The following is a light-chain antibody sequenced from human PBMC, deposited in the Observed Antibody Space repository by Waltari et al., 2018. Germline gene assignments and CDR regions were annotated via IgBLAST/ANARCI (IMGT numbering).Light chain of an antibody. CDR2: YAS. CDR1: QSISGN. CDR3: HQSNILPRT. Sequence: TCRASQSISGNLHWYQQKPDQSPKLLIKYASNLNSGVPSRFSGSGYGTDFTLTINSLETEDAATYYCHQSNILPRTFGRGTKLEIK. V-gene: IGKV6-21*02. J-gene: IGKJ2*01.